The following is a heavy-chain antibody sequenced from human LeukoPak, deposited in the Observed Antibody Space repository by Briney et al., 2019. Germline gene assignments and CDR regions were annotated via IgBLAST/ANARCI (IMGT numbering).Heavy chain of an antibody. V-gene: IGHV7-4-1*02. Sequence: ASVKVSCKASGYTFTSYTMNWVRQSPGQGLEWMGWINTNTGNPTYAPGFAGRFVFSLDTSVSTAYLQISSLKSEDTAIYYCARGVNSGYDQPHEIYLDSWGQGTLVTASS. CDR1: GYTFTSYT. D-gene: IGHD5-12*01. CDR2: INTNTGNP. CDR3: ARGVNSGYDQPHEIYLDS. J-gene: IGHJ4*02.